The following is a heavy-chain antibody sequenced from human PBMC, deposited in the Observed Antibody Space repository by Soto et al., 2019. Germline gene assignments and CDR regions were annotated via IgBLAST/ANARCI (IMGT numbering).Heavy chain of an antibody. Sequence: QVQLQESGPGLVKPSGTLSLTCAVSGGAISSSKWWSWVRQPPGKGLEWIGEIYQSGSTNYNPSLESRVRRSLEQSRXQFALKLTSVSAADTAVYYCAGASATIAAAALFDYWGQGTLVTVSS. CDR1: GGAISSSKW. CDR3: AGASATIAAAALFDY. D-gene: IGHD6-13*01. J-gene: IGHJ4*02. V-gene: IGHV4-4*02. CDR2: IYQSGST.